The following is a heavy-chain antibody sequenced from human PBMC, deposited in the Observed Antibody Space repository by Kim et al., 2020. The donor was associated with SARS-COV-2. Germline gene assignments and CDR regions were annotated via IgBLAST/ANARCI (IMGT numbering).Heavy chain of an antibody. J-gene: IGHJ6*02. Sequence: GGSLRLSCAASGFTFNTYGMYWVRQAPGKGLEWVAVISYDGSNKYYADSVKGRVTISRDNSKNTLYLQMNSLRAEDTAVYYCAKAVLRGVNYYYYGMDVWGQGTTVTVSS. CDR1: GFTFNTYG. V-gene: IGHV3-30*18. CDR2: ISYDGSNK. CDR3: AKAVLRGVNYYYYGMDV. D-gene: IGHD3-10*01.